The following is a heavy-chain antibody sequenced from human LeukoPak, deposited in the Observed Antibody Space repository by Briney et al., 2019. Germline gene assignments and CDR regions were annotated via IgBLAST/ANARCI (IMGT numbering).Heavy chain of an antibody. D-gene: IGHD3-10*01. CDR3: AKDRRRAMVRGVIITFDAFDI. Sequence: GGSLRLSCAASGFIFSSYAMSWVRQAPGKGLKWVSAISGSGGSTYYADSVKGRFTISRDNSKNTLYLQMNSLRAEDTAVYYCAKDRRRAMVRGVIITFDAFDIWGQGTMVTVSS. CDR2: ISGSGGST. J-gene: IGHJ3*02. CDR1: GFIFSSYA. V-gene: IGHV3-23*01.